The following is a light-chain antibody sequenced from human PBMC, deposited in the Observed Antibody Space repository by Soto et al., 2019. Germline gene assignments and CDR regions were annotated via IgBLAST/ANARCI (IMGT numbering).Light chain of an antibody. Sequence: EIVLTQSPGTLSLSPGERATLSCRAGQSVSSSSLAWYQQKPGQAPRLLLYGTSSRATGIPDRFSGSGSGTDYTLTISRLEPEDFAVYYCQQYGSAPLTFGGGTKVEIK. CDR1: QSVSSSS. CDR3: QQYGSAPLT. J-gene: IGKJ4*01. V-gene: IGKV3-20*01. CDR2: GTS.